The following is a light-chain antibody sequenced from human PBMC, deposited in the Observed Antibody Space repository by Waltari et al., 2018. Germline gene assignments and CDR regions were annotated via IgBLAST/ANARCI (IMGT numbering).Light chain of an antibody. CDR3: QQGNSNPPT. J-gene: IGKJ1*01. V-gene: IGKV1-39*01. CDR1: QGISSY. Sequence: DIQMSQSPSSLSASVGDRVTNTCRASQGISSYLNWYQQKPGKAPKLLIYYANSLASGVPSRFSGSGSGTEFTLTISSLQPEDFATYYCQQGNSNPPTFGQGTKVEIK. CDR2: YAN.